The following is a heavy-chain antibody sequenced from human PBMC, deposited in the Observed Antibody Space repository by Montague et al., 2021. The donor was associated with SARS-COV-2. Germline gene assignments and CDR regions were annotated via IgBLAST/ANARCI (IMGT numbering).Heavy chain of an antibody. Sequence: CAISGDSDSAFGVACGWIRQSPSRGLEWLGMTIYTWSARYNEYAESVKGRITINPDTPKNQFSLHLTSVTPEDTAVYYCARHSYRTFDFWGQGTLVTVSS. CDR1: GDSDSAFGVA. V-gene: IGHV6-1*01. CDR2: TIYTWSARYN. J-gene: IGHJ4*02. CDR3: ARHSYRTFDF. D-gene: IGHD3-10*01.